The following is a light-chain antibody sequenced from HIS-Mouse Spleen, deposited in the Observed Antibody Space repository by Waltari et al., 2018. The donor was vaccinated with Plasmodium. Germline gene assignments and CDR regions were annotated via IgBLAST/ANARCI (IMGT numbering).Light chain of an antibody. V-gene: IGLV1-47*01. Sequence: QSVLTQPPSASGTPGQRVTISCSGSSSNIGSNYVYWYQQLPGTAPKLLIYGNNKGPSGIPERCSGSKSGTMASLAISGLRCEDEADYYCSAWDDSLSGRVFGGGTKLTVL. CDR3: SAWDDSLSGRV. CDR1: SSNIGSNY. CDR2: GNN. J-gene: IGLJ3*02.